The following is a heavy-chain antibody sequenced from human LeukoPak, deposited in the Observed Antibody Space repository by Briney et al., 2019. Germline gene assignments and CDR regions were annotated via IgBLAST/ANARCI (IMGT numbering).Heavy chain of an antibody. CDR2: ISSSSSTI. Sequence: GGSLRLSCAASGFTFSSYSMNWVRQAPGKGLEWVSYISSSSSTIYYADSVKGRFTISRDNAKNSLYLQMNSLRAEDTAVYYCARSYYYILTGCRYFDYWGQGTLVTVSS. CDR1: GFTFSSYS. D-gene: IGHD3-9*01. J-gene: IGHJ4*02. V-gene: IGHV3-48*01. CDR3: ARSYYYILTGCRYFDY.